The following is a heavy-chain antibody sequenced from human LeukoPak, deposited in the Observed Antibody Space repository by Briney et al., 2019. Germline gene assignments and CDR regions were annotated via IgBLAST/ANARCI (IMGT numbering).Heavy chain of an antibody. V-gene: IGHV3-23*01. D-gene: IGHD3-10*01. CDR3: ARDSSMLRGPLVIYYFDF. Sequence: GGSLRLSCAASGFTVSSNYMSWVRQAPGKGLEWVSTISGGGDATYYADSVKGRFTISRDNSKNTLYLQMNSLRVEDTAVYYCARDSSMLRGPLVIYYFDFWGQGTLVTVSS. CDR1: GFTVSSNY. CDR2: ISGGGDAT. J-gene: IGHJ4*02.